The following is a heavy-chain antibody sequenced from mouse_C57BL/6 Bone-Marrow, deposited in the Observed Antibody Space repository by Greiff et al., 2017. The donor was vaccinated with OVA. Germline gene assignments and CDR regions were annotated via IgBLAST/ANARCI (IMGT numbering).Heavy chain of an antibody. CDR2: IHPNSGST. CDR1: GYTFTSYW. D-gene: IGHD4-1*01. Sequence: QVQLQQPGAELVKPGASVKLSCKASGYTFTSYWMPWVKQRPGQGLEWIGMIHPNSGSTNYNEKFKSKATLTVDKSSSTAYMQLSSLTSEDSAVYYCARSGLGRFAYWGQGTLVTVSA. CDR3: ARSGLGRFAY. J-gene: IGHJ3*01. V-gene: IGHV1-64*01.